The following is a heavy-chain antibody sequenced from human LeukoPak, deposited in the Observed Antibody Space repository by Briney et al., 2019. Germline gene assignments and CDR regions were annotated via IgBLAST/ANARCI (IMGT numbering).Heavy chain of an antibody. D-gene: IGHD3-16*01. CDR1: GGSISSSSYY. Sequence: SETLPLTCTVSGGSISSSSYYWGWIRQPPGKGLEWIGSIYYSGSTYYNPSLKSRVTISVDTSKNQFSLKLSSVTAADTAVYYCARAGGNPVHDAFDIWGQGTMVTVSS. V-gene: IGHV4-39*01. CDR2: IYYSGST. J-gene: IGHJ3*02. CDR3: ARAGGNPVHDAFDI.